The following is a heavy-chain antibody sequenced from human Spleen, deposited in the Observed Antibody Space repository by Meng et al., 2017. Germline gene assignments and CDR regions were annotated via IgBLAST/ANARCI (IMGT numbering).Heavy chain of an antibody. D-gene: IGHD2-15*01. V-gene: IGHV4-34*01. CDR3: ACSGSSCYSLLVSPP. J-gene: IGHJ5*02. CDR2: TNHRGST. CDR1: VASLSTYY. Sequence: QVQLQQWGAGLLKPSATLSLTYAVPVASLSTYYWGWIRQSPGKGLQWIGETNHRGSTKYNPSLKSRVTISVDTSKNQFSLKLTSVTAADSAVYYCACSGSSCYSLLVSPPWGQGTLVTVSS.